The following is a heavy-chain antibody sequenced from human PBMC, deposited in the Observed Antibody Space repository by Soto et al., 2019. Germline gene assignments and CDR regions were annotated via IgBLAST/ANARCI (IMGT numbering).Heavy chain of an antibody. CDR2: ISSSSSYT. D-gene: IGHD2-21*01. J-gene: IGHJ3*02. Sequence: PGGSLRLSCAASGFTFSDYYMSWIRQAPGKGLEWVSFISSSSSYTNYADSVKGRFTISRDNAKNSLYLQMNSLRAEDTAVYYCARDPDTRLWWEPHGAFDIWGQGTMVTVSS. V-gene: IGHV3-11*06. CDR3: ARDPDTRLWWEPHGAFDI. CDR1: GFTFSDYY.